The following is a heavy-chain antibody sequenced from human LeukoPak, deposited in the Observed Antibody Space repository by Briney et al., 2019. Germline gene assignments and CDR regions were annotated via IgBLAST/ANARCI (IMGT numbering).Heavy chain of an antibody. J-gene: IGHJ4*02. D-gene: IGHD2-15*01. CDR1: GYRFTSCW. CDR2: IYPGDSDT. Sequence: GESLKISCKGSGYRFTSCWIGWVRQMPGKGLEWMGIIYPGDSDTRYSPSFQGQVTISADKSISTAYLQWSSLKASDTAMYYCARRLLGYCSGGSCEYYFDYWGQGTLVTVSS. CDR3: ARRLLGYCSGGSCEYYFDY. V-gene: IGHV5-51*01.